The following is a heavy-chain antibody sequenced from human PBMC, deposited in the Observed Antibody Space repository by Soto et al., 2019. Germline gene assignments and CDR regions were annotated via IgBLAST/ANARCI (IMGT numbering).Heavy chain of an antibody. V-gene: IGHV4-61*01. CDR2: IYSSGTT. J-gene: IGHJ5*02. Sequence: PSETLSLTCTVSGASVSSTNYYWSWIRQSPGKGLEWIGYIYSSGTTTYNPSLESRVSISVDTSKSQFSLNLTSVTAADTAVFYCARVRELVDWFDPWGQGALVTVSS. CDR1: GASVSSTNYY. D-gene: IGHD1-7*01. CDR3: ARVRELVDWFDP.